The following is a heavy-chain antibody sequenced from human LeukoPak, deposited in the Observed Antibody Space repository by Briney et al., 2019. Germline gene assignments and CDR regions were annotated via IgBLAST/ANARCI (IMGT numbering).Heavy chain of an antibody. V-gene: IGHV3-23*01. CDR3: ARDGCSTPNCPFDE. J-gene: IGHJ4*02. D-gene: IGHD2-2*01. Sequence: PGGSLGLSGAASGFTFSSNALTWVGQAPGKVLEWVPVISAGGGSTYYADSVKGRLTISRDNSKNTLHLQMTSLRVEDTAIYYCARDGCSTPNCPFDEWGQGILVTVSS. CDR2: ISAGGGST. CDR1: GFTFSSNA.